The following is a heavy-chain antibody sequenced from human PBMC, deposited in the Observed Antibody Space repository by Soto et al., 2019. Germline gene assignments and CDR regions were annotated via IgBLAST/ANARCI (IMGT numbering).Heavy chain of an antibody. CDR1: GFTFSSYS. V-gene: IGHV3-21*01. J-gene: IGHJ6*01. CDR2: ISSSSTYI. CDR3: ASQTSGYYYYGMDV. Sequence: PGGSLRLSCAASGFTFSSYSMNWVRRAPGRGLEWVSSISSSSTYIYYADSVQGRSTISRDNAKNSLYLQMNSLSAEDTAVYYCASQTSGYYYYGMDVWEQGTTVTVSS.